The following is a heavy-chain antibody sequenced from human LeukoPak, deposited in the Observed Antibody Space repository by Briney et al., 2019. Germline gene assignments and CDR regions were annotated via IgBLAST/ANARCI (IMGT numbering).Heavy chain of an antibody. CDR2: ISAYNGNT. J-gene: IGHJ4*02. CDR3: ARDFESEEWELLPGDY. V-gene: IGHV1-18*01. D-gene: IGHD1-26*01. CDR1: GYTFTSYG. Sequence: ASMKVSCKASGYTFTSYGISWVRQAPGRGLEWMGWISAYNGNTNYAQKLQGRVTMTTDTSTSTAYMELRSLRSDDTAVYYCARDFESEEWELLPGDYWGQGTLVTVSS.